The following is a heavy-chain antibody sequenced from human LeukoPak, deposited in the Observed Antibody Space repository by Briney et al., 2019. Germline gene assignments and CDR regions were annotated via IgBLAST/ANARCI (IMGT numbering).Heavy chain of an antibody. CDR3: ARDLYGDYAFDI. Sequence: SETLSLTCTVSRGSISSYYWSWIRQPPGKGLEWIGYIYDSGRTNYNPSLKSRVTISVDTSRKQFSLKLSSVTAADTAVYYCARDLYGDYAFDIWGQGTLVTVSS. CDR1: RGSISSYY. J-gene: IGHJ3*02. D-gene: IGHD4-17*01. CDR2: IYDSGRT. V-gene: IGHV4-59*01.